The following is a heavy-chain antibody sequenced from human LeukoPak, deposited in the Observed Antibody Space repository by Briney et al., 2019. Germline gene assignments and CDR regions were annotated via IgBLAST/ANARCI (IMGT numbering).Heavy chain of an antibody. J-gene: IGHJ2*01. CDR2: INHSGST. V-gene: IGHV4-34*01. Sequence: SETLSLTCAVYGGSFSGYYWSWIRQPPGKGLEWIGEINHSGSTNYNPSLKSRVTISVDTSKNQFSLKLSSVTAADTAVYYCARDPPLIVVVIAPSWYFDLWGRGTLVTVSS. CDR3: ARDPPLIVVVIAPSWYFDL. CDR1: GGSFSGYY. D-gene: IGHD3-22*01.